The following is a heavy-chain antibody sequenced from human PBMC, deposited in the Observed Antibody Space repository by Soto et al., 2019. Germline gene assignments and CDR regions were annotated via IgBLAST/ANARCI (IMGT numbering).Heavy chain of an antibody. D-gene: IGHD3-22*01. V-gene: IGHV1-18*01. CDR3: ATRDDSSGYYLSGAFDI. Sequence: ASVKVSCKASGYTFTSYGISWVRQAHGQGLEWMGWISAYNGNTNYAQKLQGRVTMTTDTSTSTAYMELRSLRSDDTAVYYCATRDDSSGYYLSGAFDIWGQGTMVTVS. CDR1: GYTFTSYG. J-gene: IGHJ3*02. CDR2: ISAYNGNT.